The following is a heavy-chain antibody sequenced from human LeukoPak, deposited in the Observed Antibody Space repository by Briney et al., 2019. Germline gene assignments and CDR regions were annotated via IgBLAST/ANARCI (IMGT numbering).Heavy chain of an antibody. CDR1: GGSISSSSYY. V-gene: IGHV4-39*01. Sequence: SETLSLTCTVSGGSISSSSYYWGWIRQPPGKGLEWIGSIYYSGSTYYNPSLKSRVTISVDTSKNQFSLKLSSVTAADTAVYYCARPLYSGYDFCYWGQGTLVTVSS. CDR2: IYYSGST. D-gene: IGHD5-12*01. CDR3: ARPLYSGYDFCY. J-gene: IGHJ4*02.